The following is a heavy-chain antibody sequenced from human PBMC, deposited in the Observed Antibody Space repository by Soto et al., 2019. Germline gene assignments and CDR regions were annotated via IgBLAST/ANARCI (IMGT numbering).Heavy chain of an antibody. J-gene: IGHJ3*02. V-gene: IGHV3-23*01. CDR3: AKDHYYDSSSPPDAFDI. CDR2: ISGSGGST. D-gene: IGHD3-22*01. Sequence: GGSLRLSCAASGFTFSSYAMSWARQAPGKGLEWVSAISGSGGSTYYADSVKGRFTISRGNSKNTLYLQMNSLRAEDTAVYYCAKDHYYDSSSPPDAFDIWGQGTMVTVSS. CDR1: GFTFSSYA.